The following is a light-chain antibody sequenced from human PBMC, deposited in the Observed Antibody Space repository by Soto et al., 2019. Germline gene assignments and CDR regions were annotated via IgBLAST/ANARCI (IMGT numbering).Light chain of an antibody. J-gene: IGKJ2*01. CDR1: QSISSW. Sequence: DIQMTQSPSTLSASVGDRVTITCRASQSISSWLAWYQQKPGKAPKLLIYKASSLESGVPSRFSGSGSGTEFTLTISSPQPDDFATYYCQQYNTYLMYTFGQGTKLVIK. CDR3: QQYNTYLMYT. V-gene: IGKV1-5*03. CDR2: KAS.